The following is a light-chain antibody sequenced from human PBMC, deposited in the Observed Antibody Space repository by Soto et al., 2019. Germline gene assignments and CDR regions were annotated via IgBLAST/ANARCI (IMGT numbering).Light chain of an antibody. CDR2: EVS. J-gene: IGLJ2*01. V-gene: IGLV2-14*01. CDR1: SSDVGGYNY. CDR3: SSYTSSSTVV. Sequence: QSVLTQPPSASGSPGQSVTISCTGTSSDVGGYNYVSWYQQHPGKAPKLMIYEVSNRPSGVSNRFSGSKSGNTASLTISGLQAEDEADYYCSSYTSSSTVVFGGGTKVTVL.